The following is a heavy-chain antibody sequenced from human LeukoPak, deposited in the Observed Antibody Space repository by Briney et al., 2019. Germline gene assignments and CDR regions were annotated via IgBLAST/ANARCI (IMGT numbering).Heavy chain of an antibody. CDR2: IYHSGGT. D-gene: IGHD2-2*02. Sequence: KPSATLSLTCAVSDSSISSAYYWGWIRQPPGKGREWIGNIYHSGGTYYNPSLKSRVTISVDTSKNQFSLKLSSVTAADTAVYYCARYTVRFYFDYWGQGILVTVSS. J-gene: IGHJ4*02. CDR3: ARYTVRFYFDY. V-gene: IGHV4-38-2*01. CDR1: DSSISSAYY.